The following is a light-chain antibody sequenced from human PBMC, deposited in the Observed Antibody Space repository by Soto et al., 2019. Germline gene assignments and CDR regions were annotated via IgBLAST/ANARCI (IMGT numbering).Light chain of an antibody. CDR1: QSIGNN. J-gene: IGKJ4*01. Sequence: EIVMTQSPATLSVSPGERATLSCRASQSIGNNLDWYQQKPGQAPRLLIYAASTRPTGIPARFSGSGSGTEFALTISSLQSEDFAVYSCQQYNSWPLTFGGGAKVEIK. CDR3: QQYNSWPLT. CDR2: AAS. V-gene: IGKV3-15*01.